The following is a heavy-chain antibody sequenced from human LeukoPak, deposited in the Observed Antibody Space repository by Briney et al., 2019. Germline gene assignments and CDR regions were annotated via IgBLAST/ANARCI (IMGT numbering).Heavy chain of an antibody. CDR1: GYTFTGYY. D-gene: IGHD2-15*01. CDR2: INPNSGGT. J-gene: IGHJ4*02. V-gene: IGHV1-2*02. Sequence: GASVKVSCKASGYTFTGYYMHWVRQAPGQGLEWMGWINPNSGGTNYAQKFQGRVTMTRDTSISTAYMELSRLRSDDTAVYYCARGGGIVVVVVATLTWGQGTLVTVSS. CDR3: ARGGGIVVVVVATLT.